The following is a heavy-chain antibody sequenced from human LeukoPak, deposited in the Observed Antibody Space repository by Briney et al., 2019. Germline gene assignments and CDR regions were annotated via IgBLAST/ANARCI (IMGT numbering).Heavy chain of an antibody. V-gene: IGHV4-59*01. CDR2: IYYSGST. D-gene: IGHD3-10*01. J-gene: IGHJ5*02. CDR3: ARAGTLWFGELLNPLNWFDP. Sequence: SETLSLTCTVSGGSISSYYWSWIRQPPGKGLEWIGYIYYSGSTNYNPSLKSRVTISVDTSKNQFSLKLSSVTAADTAVYYCARAGTLWFGELLNPLNWFDPWGQGTLVTVSS. CDR1: GGSISSYY.